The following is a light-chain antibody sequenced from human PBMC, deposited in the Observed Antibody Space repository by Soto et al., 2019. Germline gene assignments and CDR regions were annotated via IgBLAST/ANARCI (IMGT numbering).Light chain of an antibody. J-gene: IGLJ2*01. V-gene: IGLV2-14*01. CDR1: SSDVGGYNY. CDR2: EVS. Sequence: QSALTQPASVSGSPGQSITISCTGTSSDVGGYNYVSWYQQHPGKAPQLMIYEVSNRPSGVSIRFSGSKSGNTASLTISGLQAEDEADYYCSSYTSSSTLDVVFGGGTKVTVL. CDR3: SSYTSSSTLDVV.